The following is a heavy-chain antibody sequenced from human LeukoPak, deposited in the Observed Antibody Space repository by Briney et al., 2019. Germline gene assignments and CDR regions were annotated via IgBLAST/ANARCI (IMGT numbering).Heavy chain of an antibody. D-gene: IGHD5-12*01. Sequence: GGSLRLFCATSGFTFSGSAMHWVRHASGKGLEWVGRIRSKANTYATAYAASVKGRFTISRDDSKNTAYLQMNSLKTEDTAVYHCSSSGYVWDYFDYWGQGTLVTVSS. V-gene: IGHV3-73*01. CDR1: GFTFSGSA. J-gene: IGHJ4*02. CDR2: IRSKANTYAT. CDR3: SSSGYVWDYFDY.